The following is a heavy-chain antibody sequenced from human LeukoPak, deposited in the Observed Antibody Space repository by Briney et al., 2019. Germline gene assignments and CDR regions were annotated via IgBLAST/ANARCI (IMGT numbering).Heavy chain of an antibody. V-gene: IGHV3-33*06. CDR2: IWYDGSKT. CDR1: GITLRSHV. D-gene: IGHD4/OR15-4a*01. CDR3: AKMTMVIAFDI. Sequence: GSLRLSCAAFGITLRSHVMHWVPQAPGKGLEWVALIWYDGSKTYYTDSVKGRFTISGDNSKNTQFLQVNSLRAEDTAVYYCAKMTMVIAFDIWGQGTVVSVSS. J-gene: IGHJ3*02.